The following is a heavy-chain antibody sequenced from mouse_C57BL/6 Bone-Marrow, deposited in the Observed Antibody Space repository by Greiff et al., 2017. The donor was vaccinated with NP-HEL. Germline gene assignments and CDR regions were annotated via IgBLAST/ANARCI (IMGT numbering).Heavy chain of an antibody. Sequence: QVQLQQPGAELVKPGASVKLSCKASGYTFTSYWMHWVKQRPGRGLEWIGRIDPSDSYTNYNQQFKGKATFTVDTSSSTAYMQLSTLTSEDSAVYYCARGVLLRSLDYWGQGTTLTVSS. CDR1: GYTFTSYW. V-gene: IGHV1-69*02. CDR3: ARGVLLRSLDY. J-gene: IGHJ2*01. CDR2: IDPSDSYT. D-gene: IGHD1-1*01.